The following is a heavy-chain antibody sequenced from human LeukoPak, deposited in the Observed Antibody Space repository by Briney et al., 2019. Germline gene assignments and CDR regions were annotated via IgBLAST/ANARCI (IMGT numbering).Heavy chain of an antibody. J-gene: IGHJ4*02. CDR1: GFTFSSYW. Sequence: PGGSLRLSCVASGFTFSSYWMHWVRQAPGKGLVWVSRINSDGSGTTYADSVKGRFTISRDNDKNSLYLQMNSLRDEDTAVYFCARERGVDAHNDYWGQRTLVTVSS. D-gene: IGHD3-10*01. CDR3: ARERGVDAHNDY. CDR2: INSDGSGT. V-gene: IGHV3-74*03.